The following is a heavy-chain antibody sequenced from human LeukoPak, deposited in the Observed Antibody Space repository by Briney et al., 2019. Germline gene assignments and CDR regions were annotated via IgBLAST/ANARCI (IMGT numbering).Heavy chain of an antibody. V-gene: IGHV4-34*12. Sequence: SETLSLTCAVSGGSFSGYYWSWIRQPPGKGLEWTGEIIHSVYTTYNPSIKSPVTMSLDMSKYQFSLKLSSVTAADTAVYYCARQGGSNSPYYYHDMDVWGKGTTVTVSS. J-gene: IGHJ6*03. D-gene: IGHD6-13*01. CDR1: GGSFSGYY. CDR3: ARQGGSNSPYYYHDMDV. CDR2: IIHSVYT.